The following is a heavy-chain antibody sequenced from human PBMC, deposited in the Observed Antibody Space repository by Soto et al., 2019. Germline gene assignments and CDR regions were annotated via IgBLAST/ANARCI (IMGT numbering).Heavy chain of an antibody. J-gene: IGHJ6*03. Sequence: GGSLRLSCAASGFTFSSYAMSWVRQAPGKGLEWVSAISGSGGSTYYADSVKGRFTISRDNSKNTLYLQMNSLRAEDTAVYYCAKGGWGLNYYYMDVWGKGTTVTVSS. CDR3: AKGGWGLNYYYMDV. V-gene: IGHV3-23*01. CDR1: GFTFSSYA. D-gene: IGHD2-21*02. CDR2: ISGSGGST.